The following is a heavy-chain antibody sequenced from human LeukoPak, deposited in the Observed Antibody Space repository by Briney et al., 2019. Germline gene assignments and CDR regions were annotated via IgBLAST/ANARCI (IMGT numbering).Heavy chain of an antibody. CDR2: INAGNGNT. D-gene: IGHD1-26*01. Sequence: ASVKVSCRASGYTFTGYSIHWVRQAPGQRLEWMGWINAGNGNTKYSQNFQGRVTFISNTSATTAFMELSSLRSEDAAVYYCARDSGSGNNDYWGQGTLVTVSS. V-gene: IGHV1-3*01. J-gene: IGHJ4*02. CDR3: ARDSGSGNNDY. CDR1: GYTFTGYS.